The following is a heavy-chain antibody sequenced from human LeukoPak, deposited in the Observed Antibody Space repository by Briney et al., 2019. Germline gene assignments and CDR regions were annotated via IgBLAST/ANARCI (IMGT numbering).Heavy chain of an antibody. CDR2: INPSSGVT. CDR3: ARGQQLVDAFDI. V-gene: IGHV1-2*02. Sequence: ASVKVSCKASGYTFTDYYMHWVRQAPGRGLEWMGWINPSSGVTNYAQKFQGRVTMTRDTSTTTAFMELSRLRSDDTAVYYCARGQQLVDAFDIWGQETMVTVSS. D-gene: IGHD6-13*01. CDR1: GYTFTDYY. J-gene: IGHJ3*02.